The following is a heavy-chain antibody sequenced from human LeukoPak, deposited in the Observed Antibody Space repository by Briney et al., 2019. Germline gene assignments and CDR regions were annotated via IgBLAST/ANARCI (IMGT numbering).Heavy chain of an antibody. Sequence: ASVKVSCKASGYTFTGCYMHWVRQAPGQGLEWMGWINPNSGDTNYAQKFQGRVTMTRDTSISTAYMELSRLRSDDTAVYYCARELYGGNSEGYWGQGTLVTVSS. J-gene: IGHJ4*02. CDR2: INPNSGDT. D-gene: IGHD4-17*01. V-gene: IGHV1-2*02. CDR3: ARELYGGNSEGY. CDR1: GYTFTGCY.